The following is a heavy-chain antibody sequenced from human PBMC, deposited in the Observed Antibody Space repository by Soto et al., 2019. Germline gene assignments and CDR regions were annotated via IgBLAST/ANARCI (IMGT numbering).Heavy chain of an antibody. CDR3: ARVRTGGGSGSYYKRVDYYGMDV. Sequence: PSGTLSLTCAVFGASVGSDSYYWTWIRQPPGKTLEWIGYVDYRGNTGYNPSLESRVTISVDTSKRQFSLKLSSVTAADTAVYYCARVRTGGGSGSYYKRVDYYGMDVWGQGTTVTVSS. J-gene: IGHJ6*02. CDR1: GASVGSDSYY. CDR2: VDYRGNT. D-gene: IGHD3-10*01. V-gene: IGHV4-61*01.